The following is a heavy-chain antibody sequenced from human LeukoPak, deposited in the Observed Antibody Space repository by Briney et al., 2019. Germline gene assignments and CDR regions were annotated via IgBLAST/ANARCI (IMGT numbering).Heavy chain of an antibody. D-gene: IGHD4-23*01. CDR3: AKYAPPTTVGTRYFDY. CDR2: IGGGGGGI. CDR1: GFPFSSYA. Sequence: GSLRLSCAASGFPFSSYALTWVRQAPGKGPEWVSVIGGGGGGIHYADSVQGRFTISRDNSKNTLYLQMNNLRAEDTAVYYCAKYAPPTTVGTRYFDYWGQGAQVTVSS. V-gene: IGHV3-23*01. J-gene: IGHJ4*02.